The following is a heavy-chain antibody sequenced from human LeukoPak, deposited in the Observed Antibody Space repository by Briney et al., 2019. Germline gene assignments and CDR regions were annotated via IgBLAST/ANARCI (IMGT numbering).Heavy chain of an antibody. Sequence: SETLSLACAVYGGSFSGYYWSWIRQPPGKGLEWIGEINHSGSTNYNPSLKSRVTISVDTSKNQFSLKLSSVTAADTAVYYCARERGPLLRYFARSYFDIWGQGTMVTVSS. CDR2: INHSGST. D-gene: IGHD3-9*01. J-gene: IGHJ3*02. CDR3: ARERGPLLRYFARSYFDI. V-gene: IGHV4-34*01. CDR1: GGSFSGYY.